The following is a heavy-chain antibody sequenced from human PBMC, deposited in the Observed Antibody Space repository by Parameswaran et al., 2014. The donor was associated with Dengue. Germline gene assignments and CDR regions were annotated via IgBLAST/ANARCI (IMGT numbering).Heavy chain of an antibody. J-gene: IGHJ3*02. V-gene: IGHV1-18*01. D-gene: IGHD1-26*01. Sequence: WVRQAPGQGLEWMGWISACNGNTNYAQKLQGRVTMTTDTSTSTAYMELGSLRSDDTAVYYCARDWIVGATTLHAFDIWGQGTMVTVSS. CDR2: ISACNGNT. CDR3: ARDWIVGATTLHAFDI.